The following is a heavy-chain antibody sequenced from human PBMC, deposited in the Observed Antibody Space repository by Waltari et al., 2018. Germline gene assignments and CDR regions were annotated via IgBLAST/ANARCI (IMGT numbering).Heavy chain of an antibody. V-gene: IGHV1-46*01. D-gene: IGHD1-26*01. J-gene: IGHJ4*02. CDR1: GYTFTSYY. CDR3: ARGRVGATVDY. Sequence: QVQLVQSGAEVKKPGASVKVSCKASGYTFTSYYMHWVRQAPGQGLEWMGKINPSGGSTSYEQKFQGRVTRTRETSTSTVYMELSSVTAADTAVYYCARGRVGATVDYWGQGTLVTVSS. CDR2: INPSGGST.